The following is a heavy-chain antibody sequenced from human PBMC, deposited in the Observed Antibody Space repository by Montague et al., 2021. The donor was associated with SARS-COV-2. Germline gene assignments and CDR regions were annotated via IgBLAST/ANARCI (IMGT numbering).Heavy chain of an antibody. CDR1: GFTFSSYG. CDR3: ARTQTTLYYFDY. Sequence: SLSLSASGFTFSSYGMHWVRQAPGKGLEWVAVIWYDGSNKYYADSVKGRFTISRDNSKNTLYLQMNSLRAEDTAVYYCARTQTTLYYFDYWGQGTLVTVSS. D-gene: IGHD4-11*01. V-gene: IGHV3-33*01. J-gene: IGHJ4*02. CDR2: IWYDGSNK.